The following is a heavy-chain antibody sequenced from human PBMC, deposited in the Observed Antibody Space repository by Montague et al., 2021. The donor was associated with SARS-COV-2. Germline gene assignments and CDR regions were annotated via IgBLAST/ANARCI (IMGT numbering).Heavy chain of an antibody. CDR3: ARGHYSSSWYGSRYCFDY. J-gene: IGHJ4*02. CDR2: ISLNRST. Sequence: SETLSLTCAVYGGSFSGDYWNWTRLPPGNGLELDGVISLNRSTNSNPSLKSRVTISVYTAKNQFSLNLSSVTAADTAVYYCARGHYSSSWYGSRYCFDYWGQGTMVTVSS. CDR1: GGSFSGDY. V-gene: IGHV4-34*01. D-gene: IGHD6-13*01.